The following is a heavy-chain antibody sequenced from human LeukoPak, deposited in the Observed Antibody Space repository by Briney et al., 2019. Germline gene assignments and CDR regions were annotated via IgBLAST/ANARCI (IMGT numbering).Heavy chain of an antibody. CDR2: TITVGSKD. Sequence: GGSLRLSCAASGFTFSMYGMNWVRQAPGKGLEWVGATITVGSKDFYAASVKGTTTTSTDNSKNTLYLQRNSLRAEDTAVYYCAKGQGQYAPLRNYGMDVWSQGTTVTVSS. D-gene: IGHD1-14*01. J-gene: IGHJ6*02. CDR3: AKGQGQYAPLRNYGMDV. CDR1: GFTFSMYG. V-gene: IGHV3-30*18.